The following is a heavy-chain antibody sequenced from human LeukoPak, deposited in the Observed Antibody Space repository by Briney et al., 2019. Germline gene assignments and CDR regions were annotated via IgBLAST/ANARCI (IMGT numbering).Heavy chain of an antibody. Sequence: GGSLRLSCTASGLTFSSHAMTWVRQAPGKGLAWVSRINSDGSSTSYADSVKGRFTISRDNAKNTLYLQMNSLRAEDTAVYYCARDRWHDSGSYSFDYWGQGTLVTVSS. D-gene: IGHD3-10*01. V-gene: IGHV3-74*01. CDR2: INSDGSST. J-gene: IGHJ4*02. CDR1: GLTFSSHA. CDR3: ARDRWHDSGSYSFDY.